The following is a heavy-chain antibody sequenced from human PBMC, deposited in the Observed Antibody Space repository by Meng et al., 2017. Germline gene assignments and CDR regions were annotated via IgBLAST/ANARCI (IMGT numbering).Heavy chain of an antibody. CDR2: ISYDGSNK. D-gene: IGHD3-22*01. CDR3: ARDHLRPHSSGYYSNWFDP. V-gene: IGHV3-30*04. J-gene: IGHJ5*01. CDR1: GFTFSSYA. Sequence: GESLKISCAASGFTFSSYAMHWVRQAPGKGLEWVAVISYDGSNKYYADSVKGRFTISRDNSKNTLYLQMNSLRAEDTAVYYCARDHLRPHSSGYYSNWFDPWGQGNQV.